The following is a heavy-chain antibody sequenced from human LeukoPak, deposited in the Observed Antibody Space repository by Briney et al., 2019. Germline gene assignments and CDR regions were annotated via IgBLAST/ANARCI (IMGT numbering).Heavy chain of an antibody. D-gene: IGHD2-2*01. CDR3: AKDRDTVIIPAAFGY. CDR1: GFTYSNYG. J-gene: IGHJ4*02. CDR2: ILYDGSDK. Sequence: PGGSLRLSCAASGFTYSNYGMHWVRQAPGKGLEWVAVILYDGSDKYYADSVKGRFTISRDNSKNTLYLQMNSLRTEDTAVYYCAKDRDTVIIPAAFGYWGQGTLVTVSS. V-gene: IGHV3-30*18.